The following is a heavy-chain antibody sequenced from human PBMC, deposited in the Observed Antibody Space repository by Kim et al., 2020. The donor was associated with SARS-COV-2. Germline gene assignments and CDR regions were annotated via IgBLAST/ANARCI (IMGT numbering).Heavy chain of an antibody. CDR1: GGTFSSYA. J-gene: IGHJ5*02. CDR2: IIPIFGIA. V-gene: IGHV1-69*04. CDR3: ARDVYEYSSGQHPGTFDP. D-gene: IGHD6-19*01. Sequence: SVKVSCKASGGTFSSYAISWVRQAPGQGLEWLGRIIPIFGIANYAQKFQGRVTINADKSTSTAYMELSSLRSEDTAVYYCARDVYEYSSGQHPGTFDPW.